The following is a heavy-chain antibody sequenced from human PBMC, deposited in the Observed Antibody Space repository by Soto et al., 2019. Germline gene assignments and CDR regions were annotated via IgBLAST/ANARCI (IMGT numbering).Heavy chain of an antibody. CDR3: AKDRQSFSNWFDP. CDR1: GFTFSTYG. J-gene: IGHJ5*02. CDR2: ISGSGGST. Sequence: GGSLRLSCAASGFTFSTYGMSWVRQAPGKGLEWISTISGSGGSTNYADSVKGRFTISRDNSKNTLYLQMNSLRGEDTAVYYCAKDRQSFSNWFDPWGQGTLLTVSS. V-gene: IGHV3-23*01.